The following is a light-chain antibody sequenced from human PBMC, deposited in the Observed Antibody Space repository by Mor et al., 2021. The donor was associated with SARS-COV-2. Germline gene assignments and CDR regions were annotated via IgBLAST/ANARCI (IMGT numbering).Light chain of an antibody. Sequence: RPGQPPRLLIHEFSRRFSGVPDRFSGSGAGTDFTLKISRVEAEDVGFYYCLQGTQTPPYSFGQGTRL. J-gene: IGKJ2*03. CDR3: LQGTQTPPYS. V-gene: IGKV2-24*01. CDR2: EFS.